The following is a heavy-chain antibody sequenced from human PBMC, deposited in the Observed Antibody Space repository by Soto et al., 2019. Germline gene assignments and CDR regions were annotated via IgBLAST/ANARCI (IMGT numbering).Heavy chain of an antibody. J-gene: IGHJ6*02. V-gene: IGHV3-15*07. CDR3: TTEDIVVVVAATRRGYYYGMDV. D-gene: IGHD2-15*01. CDR1: GFTFSNAW. Sequence: GGSLRLSCAASGFTFSNAWMNWVRQAPGKGLEWVGRIKSKTDGGTTDYAAPVKGRFTISRDDSKNTLYLQMNSLKTEDTAVYYCTTEDIVVVVAATRRGYYYGMDVWGQGTTVTVSS. CDR2: IKSKTDGGTT.